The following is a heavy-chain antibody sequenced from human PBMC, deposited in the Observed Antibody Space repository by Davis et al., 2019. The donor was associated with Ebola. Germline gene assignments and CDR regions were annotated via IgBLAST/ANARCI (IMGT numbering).Heavy chain of an antibody. CDR3: AREEIVVVAATNYYYGMDV. V-gene: IGHV1-18*01. CDR1: GYTFNHYA. D-gene: IGHD2-15*01. CDR2: ITIYNGVR. Sequence: VKVSCKASGYTFNHYAITWVRQAPGQGLQWLGWITIYNGVRKYAQRFQDRLTMTTDTSTTTAYMELKSLRSEDTAVYYCAREEIVVVAATNYYYGMDVWGKGTTVTVSS. J-gene: IGHJ6*04.